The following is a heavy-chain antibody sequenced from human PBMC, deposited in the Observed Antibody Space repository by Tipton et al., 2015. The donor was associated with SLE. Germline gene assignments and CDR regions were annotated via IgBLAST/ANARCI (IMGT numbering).Heavy chain of an antibody. V-gene: IGHV4-39*07. CDR3: ARERAQWLSRGYGMDV. J-gene: IGHJ6*02. CDR2: INHSGST. Sequence: GLVKPSETLSLTCTVSGGSISSSSYYWGWIRQPPGKGLEWIGEINHSGSTNYNPSLKSRVTISVDTSKNQFSLKLSSVTAADTAVYYCARERAQWLSRGYGMDVWGQGTTFTVSS. CDR1: GGSISSSSYY. D-gene: IGHD6-19*01.